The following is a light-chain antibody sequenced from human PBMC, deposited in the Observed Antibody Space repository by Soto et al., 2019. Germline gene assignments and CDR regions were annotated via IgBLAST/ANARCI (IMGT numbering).Light chain of an antibody. CDR1: SSNIGSNY. Sequence: QLVLTQPPSASGTPGQRVTISCSGSSSNIGSNYVYWYQQLPGTAPKLLIYRNNQRPSGVPDRFFGSKSGTSASLAISGLRSEDEADYYCAASDDSLSGWVFGGGTKVIVL. CDR2: RNN. J-gene: IGLJ3*02. CDR3: AASDDSLSGWV. V-gene: IGLV1-47*01.